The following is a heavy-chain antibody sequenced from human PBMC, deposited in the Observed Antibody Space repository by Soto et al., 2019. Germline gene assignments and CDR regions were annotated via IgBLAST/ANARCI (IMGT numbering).Heavy chain of an antibody. V-gene: IGHV3-73*01. Sequence: GGSLRLSCAASGFTFSGSAMHWVRQASGKGLEWVGHIRSKPNNYATAYAASLKGRFTISRDDSKNTAYLQMNSLKTEDTALYYCSRHYDVPGDSSAWPFDYWGQGTLVTVSS. CDR3: SRHYDVPGDSSAWPFDY. CDR2: IRSKPNNYAT. D-gene: IGHD6-19*01. CDR1: GFTFSGSA. J-gene: IGHJ4*02.